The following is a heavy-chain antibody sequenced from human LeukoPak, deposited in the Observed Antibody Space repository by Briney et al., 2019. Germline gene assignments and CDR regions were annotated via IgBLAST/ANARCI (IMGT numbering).Heavy chain of an antibody. CDR3: AGENYGGNYPNWPDP. CDR2: ISSSGSTI. Sequence: PGGSLRLSCAASGFTFSDYHMSWIRQAPGKGLEWVSYISSSGSTIYYADSVKGRFTISRDNAKNSLYLQMNSLRAEDTAVYYRAGENYGGNYPNWPDPWGQGTLVTVSS. D-gene: IGHD4-23*01. CDR1: GFTFSDYH. J-gene: IGHJ5*02. V-gene: IGHV3-11*04.